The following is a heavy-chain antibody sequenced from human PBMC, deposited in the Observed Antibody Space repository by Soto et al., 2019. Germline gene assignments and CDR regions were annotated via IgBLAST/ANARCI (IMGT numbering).Heavy chain of an antibody. D-gene: IGHD6-13*01. CDR3: ATGAAGIAAHVI. Sequence: ASVKVSCKASGYTFTGYYMHWVRQAPGQGLEWMGWINPNNGGTNYAQKFQGWVTMTTDTSMTTAYMELRRLRSDDTAVYYCATGAAGIAAHVIWGQGNLVTVS. CDR2: INPNNGGT. CDR1: GYTFTGYY. J-gene: IGHJ4*02. V-gene: IGHV1-2*04.